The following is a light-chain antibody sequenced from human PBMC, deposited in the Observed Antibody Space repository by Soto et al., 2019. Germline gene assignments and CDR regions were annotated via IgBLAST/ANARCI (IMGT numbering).Light chain of an antibody. Sequence: EIVLTQSPGTLSLSPGDTATLSCRASQSIADNYLAWYQQKPGQAPRLLIYGASGRATGTPARFTGSGSGTDFTLTVSRLESEDFAVYYCQQYGGSSETFGQGTKVEIK. CDR2: GAS. J-gene: IGKJ1*01. CDR3: QQYGGSSET. V-gene: IGKV3-20*01. CDR1: QSIADNY.